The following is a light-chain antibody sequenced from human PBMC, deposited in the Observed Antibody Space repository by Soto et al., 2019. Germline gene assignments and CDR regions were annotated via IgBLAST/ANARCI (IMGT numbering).Light chain of an antibody. CDR3: TSYAGSNAVV. CDR1: SSDVGGYDS. J-gene: IGLJ2*01. CDR2: EVT. V-gene: IGLV2-8*01. Sequence: QPVLTQPPSASGSPGQSVTISCTGTSSDVGGYDSVSWYQQHPGKAPKLLIYEVTKRPSGVPDRFSGSKSGNTASLTVSGLQAEDEADYYCTSYAGSNAVVFGGGTKVTVL.